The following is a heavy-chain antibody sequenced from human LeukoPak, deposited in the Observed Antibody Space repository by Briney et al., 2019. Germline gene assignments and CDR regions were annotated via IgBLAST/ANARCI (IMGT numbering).Heavy chain of an antibody. CDR1: GFTFSSYA. CDR3: AKDSAYYYGMDV. Sequence: GGSLRLSCAASGFTFSSYAMSWVRQAPGKGLEWVSSISGSGGSTYHTDSVKGRFTISRDNSKNTLYLQMNSLRAEDTAVYYCAKDSAYYYGMDVWGQGTTVTVSS. D-gene: IGHD6-25*01. CDR2: ISGSGGST. V-gene: IGHV3-23*01. J-gene: IGHJ6*02.